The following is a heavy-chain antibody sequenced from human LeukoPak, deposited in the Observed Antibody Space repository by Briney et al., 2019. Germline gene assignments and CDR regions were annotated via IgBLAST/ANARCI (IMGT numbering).Heavy chain of an antibody. J-gene: IGHJ4*02. CDR1: GFTFGSYG. CDR2: VRYDGSSK. CDR3: AKDLRQYYYESSGYYLDY. Sequence: GGSLRPSCAASGFTFGSYGMHWVRQAPGKGLEWVAFVRYDGSSKYSADSVKGRFTISRDNSKNTLYLQMNRLRAEDTAVYYCAKDLRQYYYESSGYYLDYWGQGTLVTVSS. V-gene: IGHV3-30*02. D-gene: IGHD3-22*01.